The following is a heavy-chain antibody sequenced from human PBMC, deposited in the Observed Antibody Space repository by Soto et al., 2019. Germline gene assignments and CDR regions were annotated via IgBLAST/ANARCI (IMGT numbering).Heavy chain of an antibody. CDR1: GFTFSSYA. J-gene: IGHJ6*02. D-gene: IGHD1-26*01. V-gene: IGHV3-30-3*01. CDR3: ARENLGATMDV. CDR2: ISHDGSNK. Sequence: GGSLRLSCAASGFTFSSYAMHWVRQAPGKGLEWVAVISHDGSNKYYVDSVKGRFTISRDNAKNSLYLQMDSLRAEDTAVYYCARENLGATMDVWGQGTTVTVSS.